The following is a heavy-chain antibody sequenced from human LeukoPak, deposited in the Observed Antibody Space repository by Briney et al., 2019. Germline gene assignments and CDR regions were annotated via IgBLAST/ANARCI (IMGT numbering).Heavy chain of an antibody. J-gene: IGHJ4*02. CDR3: AKDHGPGYSSGPVDY. CDR2: ISRNSGSI. CDR1: GFTFDDYA. V-gene: IGHV3-9*01. Sequence: GGSLRLSCAASGFTFDDYAMHWVRQAPGKGLEWVSGISRNSGSIGYADSVKGRFTISRDNAKNSLYLQMNSLRAEDTALYYCAKDHGPGYSSGPVDYWGQGTLVTVSS. D-gene: IGHD6-19*01.